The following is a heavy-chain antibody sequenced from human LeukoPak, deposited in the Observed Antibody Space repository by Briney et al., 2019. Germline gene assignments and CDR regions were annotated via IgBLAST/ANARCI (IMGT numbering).Heavy chain of an antibody. Sequence: GGSLRLSCAASGFTFSSYGMHWVRQAPGKGLEWVAVISYDGSNKYYADSVKGRFTISRDNSKNTLYLQMNSLRAEDTAVYYCAKRPITMVRGVIPYYMDVWGKGTTVTISS. J-gene: IGHJ6*03. D-gene: IGHD3-10*01. CDR2: ISYDGSNK. V-gene: IGHV3-30*18. CDR3: AKRPITMVRGVIPYYMDV. CDR1: GFTFSSYG.